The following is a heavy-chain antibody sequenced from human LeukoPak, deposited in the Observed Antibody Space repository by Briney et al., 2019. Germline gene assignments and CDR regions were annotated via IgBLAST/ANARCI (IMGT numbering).Heavy chain of an antibody. Sequence: ASVKVSCKASGYTFTNYAISWVPQAPGQGLEWVGWITTYNGNTNYAQKLQGRVTMTTDTSTSTAYMELRSLRSDDTAVYYCAREPLVVGATVDYWGQGTLVTVSS. CDR3: AREPLVVGATVDY. J-gene: IGHJ4*02. CDR1: GYTFTNYA. V-gene: IGHV1-18*01. D-gene: IGHD5-12*01. CDR2: ITTYNGNT.